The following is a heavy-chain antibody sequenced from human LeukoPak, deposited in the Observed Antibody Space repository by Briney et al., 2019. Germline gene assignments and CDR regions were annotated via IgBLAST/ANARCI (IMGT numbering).Heavy chain of an antibody. CDR3: ARDRGYSYGPYPGYFDY. V-gene: IGHV3-48*03. Sequence: HPGGSLRLSCAASGFTFSSYEMNWVRQAPGKGLEWVSYISSSGSTIYYADSVKGRFTISRDNAKNSLYLQMNSLRAEDTAVYYCARDRGYSYGPYPGYFDYWGQGTLVTVSS. CDR1: GFTFSSYE. D-gene: IGHD5-18*01. J-gene: IGHJ4*02. CDR2: ISSSGSTI.